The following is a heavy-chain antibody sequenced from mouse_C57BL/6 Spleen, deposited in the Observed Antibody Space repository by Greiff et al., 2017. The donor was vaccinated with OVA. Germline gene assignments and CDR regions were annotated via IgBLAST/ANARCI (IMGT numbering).Heavy chain of an antibody. CDR3: ARDGELGRNY. V-gene: IGHV3-6*01. CDR1: GYSITSGYY. CDR2: ISYDGSN. D-gene: IGHD4-1*01. Sequence: EVQLVESGPGLVKPSQSLSLTCSVTGYSITSGYYWNWIRQFPGNKLEWMGYISYDGSNNYNPSLKNRISITRDTSKNQFFLKLNSVTTEDTATYYCARDGELGRNYWGQGTTLTVSS. J-gene: IGHJ2*01.